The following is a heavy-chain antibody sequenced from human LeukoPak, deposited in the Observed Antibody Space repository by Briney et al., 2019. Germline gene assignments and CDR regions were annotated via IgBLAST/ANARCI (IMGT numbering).Heavy chain of an antibody. Sequence: GPSVKVSCKASGGIFSSYAISWVRQAPGQGLEWMGGIIPIFGTANYAQKFQGRVTITTDESTSTAYMELSSLRSEDTAVYYCARDPLNCSGGSCHFDYWGQGTLVTVSS. J-gene: IGHJ4*02. CDR1: GGIFSSYA. CDR2: IIPIFGTA. CDR3: ARDPLNCSGGSCHFDY. D-gene: IGHD2-15*01. V-gene: IGHV1-69*05.